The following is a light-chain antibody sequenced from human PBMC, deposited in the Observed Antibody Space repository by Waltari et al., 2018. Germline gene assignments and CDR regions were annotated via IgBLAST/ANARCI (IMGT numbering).Light chain of an antibody. V-gene: IGKV3-20*01. CDR2: GTS. CDR3: LQYHISPLT. J-gene: IGKJ4*01. CDR1: QSITTNS. Sequence: EVVLTQSPGTLSLSPGERATLSCRASQSITTNSLAWYQQKPGQAPRFLIYGTSSRATGIPDRFTGSGSGTDFTLTISRLEPGDFAVYYCLQYHISPLTFGGGTKVAIK.